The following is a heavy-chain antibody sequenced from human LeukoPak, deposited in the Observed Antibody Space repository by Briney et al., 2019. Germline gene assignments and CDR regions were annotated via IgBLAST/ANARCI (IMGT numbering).Heavy chain of an antibody. CDR3: ARGKDYYGSGSLGN. D-gene: IGHD3-10*01. CDR2: IYYSGST. CDR1: GGSISSYY. J-gene: IGHJ4*02. V-gene: IGHV4-59*01. Sequence: SETLSLTCTVSGGSISSYYWNWIRQPPGKGLEWIGYIYYSGSTNYNPSLKSRVTISLNTSKNQFSLKLSSVTAADTAVYYCARGKDYYGSGSLGNWGQGTLVTVSS.